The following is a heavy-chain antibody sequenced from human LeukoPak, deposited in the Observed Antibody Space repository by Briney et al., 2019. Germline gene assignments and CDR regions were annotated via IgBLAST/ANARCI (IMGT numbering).Heavy chain of an antibody. CDR3: ARGSPRASSGHDYYFDY. CDR1: GFTFSSYS. D-gene: IGHD3-22*01. CDR2: IFSGGST. V-gene: IGHV3-66*01. J-gene: IGHJ4*02. Sequence: QPGGSLRLSCAASGFTFSSYSMSWVRQAPGKGLEWVSVIFSGGSTYYADSVKGRFTISRDNSKNTVYLQMNSLRADDTAVYYCARGSPRASSGHDYYFDYWGQGTLATVSS.